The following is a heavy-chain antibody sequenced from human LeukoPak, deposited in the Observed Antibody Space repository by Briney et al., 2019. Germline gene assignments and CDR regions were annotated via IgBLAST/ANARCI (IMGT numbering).Heavy chain of an antibody. CDR3: AKGSPGQQLIPEDFQH. J-gene: IGHJ1*01. CDR1: GFNVSSKY. D-gene: IGHD6-13*01. CDR2: IYNGGSA. V-gene: IGHV3-66*01. Sequence: GGSLRLSCAASGFNVSSKYMSWVRQAPGKGLEWVSVIYNGGSANYADSVKGRFTISRDNSKNKVYLQMNSLRVEDTAVYFCAKGSPGQQLIPEDFQHWGQGTLVTVSS.